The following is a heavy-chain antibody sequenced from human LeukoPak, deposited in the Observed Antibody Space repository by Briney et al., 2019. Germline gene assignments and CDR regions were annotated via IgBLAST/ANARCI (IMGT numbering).Heavy chain of an antibody. Sequence: PGGSLRLSCTASGFTFITYWMSWVRQAPGKGLEGVANIKQDGSEKYYVDSVKGRFTISRDNAKNSLYLQMNSLRGEDTAVYYCARDRVQAHCSGKYYYYYYMDVGGKGTTVTVS. J-gene: IGHJ6*03. D-gene: IGHD2-15*01. V-gene: IGHV3-7*01. CDR1: GFTFITYW. CDR3: ARDRVQAHCSGKYYYYYYMDV. CDR2: IKQDGSEK.